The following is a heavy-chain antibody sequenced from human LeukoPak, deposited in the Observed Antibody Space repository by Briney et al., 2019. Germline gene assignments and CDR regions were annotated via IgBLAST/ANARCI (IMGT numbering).Heavy chain of an antibody. V-gene: IGHV3-23*01. J-gene: IGHJ4*02. Sequence: HPGGSLRLSCVASGYTFTTYGMSWVRQAPGKGLEWVSGITNNGAYTYYADSVKGRFTISRDNSKNTLYLQMNSLRVEDTAVYYCAKIAETSGSYGQGYGYWGQGTLVTVSS. CDR1: GYTFTTYG. D-gene: IGHD1-26*01. CDR2: ITNNGAYT. CDR3: AKIAETSGSYGQGYGY.